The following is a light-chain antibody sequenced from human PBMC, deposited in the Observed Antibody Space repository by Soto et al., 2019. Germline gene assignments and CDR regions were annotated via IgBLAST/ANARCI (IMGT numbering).Light chain of an antibody. V-gene: IGLV1-51*02. CDR1: SSDIGNNY. J-gene: IGLJ7*01. CDR2: ENN. Sequence: QSALTQPPSVSAAPGQKVTISCSGSSSDIGNNYVSWYQQFPGTAPKLLIYENNKRPSGIADRFSGSKSGTSATLGITGLQTGDEADYYCGTWDSSLSAAVFGGGTQLTVL. CDR3: GTWDSSLSAAV.